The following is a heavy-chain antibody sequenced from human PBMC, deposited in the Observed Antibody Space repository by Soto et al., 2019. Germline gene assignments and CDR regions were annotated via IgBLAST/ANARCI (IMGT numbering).Heavy chain of an antibody. D-gene: IGHD3-10*01. Sequence: GPSMKVSWQNVGNTFPSCYINWVRKATGHGLEWMGWINPNSGNIGYAQKFQGRVTMTRDTAITTAYMEVSRLSSDDTAVYYCARGRASGSYYLLDYWGQGTLVTVSS. CDR1: GNTFPSCY. J-gene: IGHJ4*02. V-gene: IGHV1-8*01. CDR3: ARGRASGSYYLLDY. CDR2: INPNSGNI.